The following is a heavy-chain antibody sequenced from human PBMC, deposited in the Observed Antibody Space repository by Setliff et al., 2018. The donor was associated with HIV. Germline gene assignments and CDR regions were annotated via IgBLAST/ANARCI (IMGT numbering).Heavy chain of an antibody. CDR3: ARLNLEQWVQRIDS. V-gene: IGHV4-39*01. J-gene: IGHJ5*01. CDR1: GGSLGNSNYY. Sequence: SETLSLTCTVSGGSLGNSNYYWGWIRQPPGKGLEWIGSMSYSGSTYYNPSLKSRVTISVDTSKKQFSLKLSFVTAADTAVYYCARLNLEQWVQRIDSWGQGTLVTVSS. D-gene: IGHD6-19*01. CDR2: MSYSGST.